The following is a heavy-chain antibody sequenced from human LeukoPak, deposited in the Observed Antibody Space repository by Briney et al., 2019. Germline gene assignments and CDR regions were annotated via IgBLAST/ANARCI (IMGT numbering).Heavy chain of an antibody. CDR3: ANLPLNSGADY. V-gene: IGHV4-4*02. CDR1: GGSISSSNW. Sequence: PAGTLSLTCAVSGGSISSSNWWSCVRPPPRKGLEWIGEIYHSGSTNYNPSLKSRVTISVDKSKNQFSLKLSSVTAADTAVYYCANLPLNSGADYWGQGTLVTVSS. J-gene: IGHJ4*02. CDR2: IYHSGST. D-gene: IGHD1-26*01.